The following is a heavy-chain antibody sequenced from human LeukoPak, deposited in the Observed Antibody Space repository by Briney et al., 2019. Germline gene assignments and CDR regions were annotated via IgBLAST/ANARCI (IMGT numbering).Heavy chain of an antibody. CDR2: ISSSSSYT. Sequence: PGGSLRLSCAASGFTFRSYEMNWVRQAPGKGLEWVSYISSSSSYTNYADSVKGRFTISRDNAKNSLYLQMNSLRAEDTAVYYCARDSYDYVWGSYPYGMDVWGQGTTVTVSS. V-gene: IGHV3-21*05. CDR1: GFTFRSYE. CDR3: ARDSYDYVWGSYPYGMDV. J-gene: IGHJ6*02. D-gene: IGHD3-16*01.